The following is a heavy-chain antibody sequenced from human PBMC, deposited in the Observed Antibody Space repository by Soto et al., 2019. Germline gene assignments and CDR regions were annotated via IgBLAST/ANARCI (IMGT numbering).Heavy chain of an antibody. D-gene: IGHD2-8*01. CDR1: GLNCRDYS. V-gene: IGHV3-21*01. CDR3: ARGTSVLPAHDY. CDR2: ISSSSSYI. Sequence: GRPLRLSWTASGLNCRDYSMNWVRQAPGKGLEWVSSISSSSSYIYYADSVKGRFTISRENAKNSLYLKMNSLRAEDTAVYYCARGTSVLPAHDYWGQGTLVTVSS. J-gene: IGHJ4*02.